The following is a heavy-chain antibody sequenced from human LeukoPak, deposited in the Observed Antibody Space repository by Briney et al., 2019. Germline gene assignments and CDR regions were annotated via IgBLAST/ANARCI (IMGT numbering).Heavy chain of an antibody. CDR1: GFTFSDSY. D-gene: IGHD2-2*01. V-gene: IGHV3-11*01. CDR2: ISGSGTTI. Sequence: GGSLRLFCAASGFTFSDSYMSWIRQAPGKGLEWVSYISGSGTTIYYADSVKGRFTISRDNAKNSLYLQMNSLRAEDTAVYYCAREVSYQQRSYNIDVWGKGTTVTVSS. J-gene: IGHJ6*03. CDR3: AREVSYQQRSYNIDV.